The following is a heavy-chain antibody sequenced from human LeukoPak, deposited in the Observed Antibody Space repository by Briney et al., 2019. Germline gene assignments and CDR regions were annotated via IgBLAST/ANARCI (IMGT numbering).Heavy chain of an antibody. CDR1: GGSFSGYY. J-gene: IGHJ4*02. Sequence: SETLSLTCAVYGGSFSGYYWSWIRQPPGKGLEWIGEINHSGSTNYNPSLKSRVTISVDTSKNQFSLKLSSVTAADTAVYYCARGGKWGYDILTGSRFFDYWGQGTLVTVSS. CDR2: INHSGST. CDR3: ARGGKWGYDILTGSRFFDY. V-gene: IGHV4-34*01. D-gene: IGHD3-9*01.